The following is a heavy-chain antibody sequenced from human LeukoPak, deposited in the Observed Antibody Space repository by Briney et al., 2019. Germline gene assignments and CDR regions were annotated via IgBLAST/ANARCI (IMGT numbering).Heavy chain of an antibody. CDR3: VRGAVTGQQCDN. CDR1: GFSFSNHW. D-gene: IGHD2-21*02. CDR2: ITGDGYTT. V-gene: IGHV3-74*01. J-gene: IGHJ4*02. Sequence: PGGSLRLSCAASGFSFSNHWMHWVRQVPGEGLVWVSRITGDGYTTNYADSVKGRFTISRDNAKNTLYLQMNSLRDEDTAVYYCVRGAVTGQQCDNWGQGTLVTVSS.